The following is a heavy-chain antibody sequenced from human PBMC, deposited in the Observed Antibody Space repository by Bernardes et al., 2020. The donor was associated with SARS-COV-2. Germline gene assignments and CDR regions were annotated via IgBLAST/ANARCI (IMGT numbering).Heavy chain of an antibody. V-gene: IGHV3-73*01. CDR2: IRSKANSYAT. CDR1: GFTFRASA. D-gene: IGHD3-9*01. CDR3: TRPLTSYNWFDP. Sequence: GGSLILSCAASGFTFRASAMYWVRQASGKGLEWVGRIRSKANSYATAYTASVKGRFTISRDDSKNTAYLQMNSLKTEDTAVYYCTRPLTSYNWFDPWGQGTLVTVSS. J-gene: IGHJ5*02.